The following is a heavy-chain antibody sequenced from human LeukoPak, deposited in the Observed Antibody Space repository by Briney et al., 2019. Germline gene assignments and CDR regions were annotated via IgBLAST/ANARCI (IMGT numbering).Heavy chain of an antibody. CDR2: ISGSGGST. CDR1: GFTFSSYG. CDR3: AKDSLVLGSGIDWFDP. D-gene: IGHD3-10*01. V-gene: IGHV3-23*01. J-gene: IGHJ5*02. Sequence: GSLRLSCAASGFTFSSYGMSWVRQAPGKGLEWVSAISGSGGSTYYADSVKGRFTISRDNSKNTLYLQMNSLRAEDTAVYYCAKDSLVLGSGIDWFDPWGQGTLVTVSS.